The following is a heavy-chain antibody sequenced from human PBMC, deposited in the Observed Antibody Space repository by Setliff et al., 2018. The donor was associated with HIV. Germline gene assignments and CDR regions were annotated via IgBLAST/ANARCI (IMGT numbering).Heavy chain of an antibody. CDR3: ARDDYANTDLDF. J-gene: IGHJ4*02. V-gene: IGHV7-4-1*01. CDR1: GYTFNSYG. Sequence: ASVKVFCKASGYTFNSYGINWVRQAPGQGLEWMGWINTVTGNPTYAQGFTGRFVFSSDTSVRTAYLQIVGLKTEDTAVYFCARDDYANTDLDFWGPGTLVTVSS. CDR2: INTVTGNP. D-gene: IGHD4-17*01.